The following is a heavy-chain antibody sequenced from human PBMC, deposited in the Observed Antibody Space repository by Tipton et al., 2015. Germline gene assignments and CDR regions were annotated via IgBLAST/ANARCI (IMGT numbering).Heavy chain of an antibody. CDR1: TYSISRDSY. CDR3: ARARGRHGGLFDS. CDR2: IQYSGGT. V-gene: IGHV4-38-2*02. Sequence: PSLTCTISTYSISRDSYWGWIRQPPGKELQWIGYIQYSGGTNYNPSLESRVSMSVDTSKTQFSLEMRSVTATDTAVYYCARARGRHGGLFDSWGQGTLVTVSS. J-gene: IGHJ4*02. D-gene: IGHD4-23*01.